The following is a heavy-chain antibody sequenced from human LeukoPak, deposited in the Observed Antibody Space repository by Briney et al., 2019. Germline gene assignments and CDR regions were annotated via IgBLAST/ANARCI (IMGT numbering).Heavy chain of an antibody. CDR1: GVSMSRYY. V-gene: IGHV4-59*01. J-gene: IGHJ4*02. CDR2: MSYTGSP. D-gene: IGHD6-19*01. CDR3: AAGRGSGWYYFDY. Sequence: ETLCLTCAVSGVSMSRYYWSWIRQPPGKGLEWIGYMSYTGSPNYNPSLKSRITVSMDTSKNQFSLELSSVTAADTAVYYCAAGRGSGWYYFDYWAQGTPVTASS.